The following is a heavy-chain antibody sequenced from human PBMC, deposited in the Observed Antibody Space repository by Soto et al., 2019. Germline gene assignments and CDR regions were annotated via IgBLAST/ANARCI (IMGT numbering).Heavy chain of an antibody. CDR2: INAGYGNT. V-gene: IGHV1-3*01. D-gene: IGHD7-27*01. CDR1: GYTFSSYA. J-gene: IGHJ4*01. CDR3: ARDTGDGTFVF. Sequence: ASVKVSCKASGYTFSSYAMHWVRQAPGQRLEWMGWINAGYGNTKSSQKFQDRVTISRDTSASTAYMELTSLRSEDTAVYYCARDTGDGTFVFWGDGALVTVSS.